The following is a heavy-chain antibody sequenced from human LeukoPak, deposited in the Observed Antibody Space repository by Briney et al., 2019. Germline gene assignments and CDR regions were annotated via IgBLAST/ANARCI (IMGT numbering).Heavy chain of an antibody. CDR3: ARGGGSSSFDV. CDR2: ISSSSSTI. V-gene: IGHV3-48*01. D-gene: IGHD6-13*01. Sequence: GGSLRLSCAASGFTFSSYSMNWVRQAPGKGLEWVSYISSSSSTIYYADSVKARFTISRDSSKNSLYLQMNSLRAEDTAVYYCARGGGSSSFDVWGQGILVTVSS. J-gene: IGHJ4*02. CDR1: GFTFSSYS.